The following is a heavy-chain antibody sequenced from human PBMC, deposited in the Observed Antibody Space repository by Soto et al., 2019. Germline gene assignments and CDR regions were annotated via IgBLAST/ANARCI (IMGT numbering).Heavy chain of an antibody. Sequence: VGPVRPSCAGSELTCSTYSLRWVRQPPRNGLGWVAAISGSGASTYYADSAKGRFAVAMENSKNTRYLQMNSQRAEDTAVYYCAKDKYSSGTGYFDYREQGTLVTVSS. D-gene: IGHD6-25*01. J-gene: IGHJ4*02. V-gene: IGHV3-23*01. CDR1: ELTCSTYS. CDR2: ISGSGAST. CDR3: AKDKYSSGTGYFDY.